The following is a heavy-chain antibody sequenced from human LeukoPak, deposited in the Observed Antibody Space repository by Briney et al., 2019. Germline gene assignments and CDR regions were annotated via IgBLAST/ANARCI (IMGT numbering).Heavy chain of an antibody. D-gene: IGHD3-22*01. J-gene: IGHJ4*02. CDR1: GGTFSRFT. CDR2: ITPIFGTA. V-gene: IGHV1-69*13. Sequence: SVKVSCKASGGTFSRFTISWVRQAPGQGFEWMGGITPIFGTANFAQKFQGRVSITADESTSTAFMELSSLRSEDTAVYYCAREWGLESSGYYYAYWGQGTLVTVSS. CDR3: AREWGLESSGYYYAY.